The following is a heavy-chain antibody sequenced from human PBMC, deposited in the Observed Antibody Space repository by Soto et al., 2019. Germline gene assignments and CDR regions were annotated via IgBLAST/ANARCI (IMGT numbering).Heavy chain of an antibody. CDR2: IRVYNGNT. CDR3: ARDQIGGGNSEDDY. CDR1: GDTFTNYG. Sequence: ASVKVSCKASGDTFTNYGISWVRQAPGQGLEWMGWIRVYNGNTNYAQKFQGRVTMTTDTSTSTAYMELRSLRSDDTAVYYCARDQIGGGNSEDDYWGQGTLVTVSS. V-gene: IGHV1-18*01. J-gene: IGHJ4*02. D-gene: IGHD2-21*02.